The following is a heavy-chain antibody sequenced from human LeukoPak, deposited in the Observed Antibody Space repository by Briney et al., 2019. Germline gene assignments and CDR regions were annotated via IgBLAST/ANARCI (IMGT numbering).Heavy chain of an antibody. Sequence: GGSLRLSCTASGFTFGDYAMSWFRQAPGKGLEWVGFIRSKAYGGTTDYAASVKGRFTISRDDSKSIAYLQMNSLKTEDTAVYYCTRDRIAAAFRDYYYGMDVWGQGTTVTVSS. V-gene: IGHV3-49*03. J-gene: IGHJ6*02. CDR3: TRDRIAAAFRDYYYGMDV. CDR2: IRSKAYGGTT. D-gene: IGHD6-13*01. CDR1: GFTFGDYA.